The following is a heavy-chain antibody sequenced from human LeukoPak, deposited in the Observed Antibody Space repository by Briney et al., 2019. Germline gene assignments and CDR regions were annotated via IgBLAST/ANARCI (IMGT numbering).Heavy chain of an antibody. Sequence: PSETLSLTCTVSGYSISSGYYWGWIRQPPGKGLEWIGSIYHSGSTYYNPSLKSRVTISVDTSKNQFSLKLSSVTAADTAVYYSAREVTYYDFWSGYYSSRKADVWGKGTTVTVSS. V-gene: IGHV4-38-2*02. D-gene: IGHD3-3*01. CDR3: AREVTYYDFWSGYYSSRKADV. J-gene: IGHJ6*04. CDR1: GYSISSGYY. CDR2: IYHSGST.